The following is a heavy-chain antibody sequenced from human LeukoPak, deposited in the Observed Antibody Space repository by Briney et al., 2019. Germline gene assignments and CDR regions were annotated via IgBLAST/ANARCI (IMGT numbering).Heavy chain of an antibody. CDR3: ARDQDSSGYCDY. Sequence: TGGSLRLSCAASGFTFSSYSMTWVRQAPGKGLEWVSSISSSSSYIYYADSVKGRFTISRDNAKNSLYLQMNSLRAEDTAVYYCARDQDSSGYCDYWGQGTLVTVSS. CDR1: GFTFSSYS. CDR2: ISSSSSYI. D-gene: IGHD3-22*01. J-gene: IGHJ4*02. V-gene: IGHV3-21*01.